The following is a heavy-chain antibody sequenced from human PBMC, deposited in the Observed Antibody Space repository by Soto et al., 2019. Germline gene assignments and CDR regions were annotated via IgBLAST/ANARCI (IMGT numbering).Heavy chain of an antibody. CDR1: GFSFSNYA. J-gene: IGHJ4*02. CDR3: AIDPNGVYVGAFDS. D-gene: IGHD4-17*01. CDR2: NGGDTSYT. V-gene: IGHV3-23*01. Sequence: EVQLLESGGGLVQPGGSLRLSCTASGFSFSNYAVTWVRQAQGNGLEWVSSNGGDTSYTSYADSVKGRFAISREKSKNMVFRKRNSRIADYTAVSHCAIDPNGVYVGAFDSWGQGSLGTV.